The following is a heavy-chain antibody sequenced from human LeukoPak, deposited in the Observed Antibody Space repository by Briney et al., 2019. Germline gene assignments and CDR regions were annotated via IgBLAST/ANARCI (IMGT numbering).Heavy chain of an antibody. CDR3: ARGGRGEAANLDY. D-gene: IGHD2-15*01. J-gene: IGHJ4*02. V-gene: IGHV4-59*01. CDR1: GGSISSFY. Sequence: SETLSLTRIVSGGSISSFYWSWIRQPPGKGLEWIGYIYYSGSTNYNPSLQSRVTISVDTSKNQFSLKLSSVTAADTAVYYCARGGRGEAANLDYWGQGTLVTVSS. CDR2: IYYSGST.